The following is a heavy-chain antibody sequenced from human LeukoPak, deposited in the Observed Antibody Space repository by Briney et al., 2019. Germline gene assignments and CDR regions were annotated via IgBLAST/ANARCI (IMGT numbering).Heavy chain of an antibody. D-gene: IGHD2-2*01. CDR1: GGTFSSCA. J-gene: IGHJ5*02. CDR2: IIPIFGTA. Sequence: ASVKVSCKASGGTFSSCAISWVRQAPGQGLEWMGGIIPIFGTANYAQKFQGRVTITADESTSTAYMELSSLRSEDTAVYYCASLRDIVVVPAAPFDPWGQGTLVTVSS. V-gene: IGHV1-69*13. CDR3: ASLRDIVVVPAAPFDP.